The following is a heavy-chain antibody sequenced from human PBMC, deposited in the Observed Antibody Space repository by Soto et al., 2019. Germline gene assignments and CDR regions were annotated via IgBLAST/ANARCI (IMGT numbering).Heavy chain of an antibody. J-gene: IGHJ4*02. CDR2: IYYSGST. V-gene: IGHV4-39*01. CDR1: GGSISSSSYY. Sequence: SETLSLTCTVSGGSISSSSYYWGWIRQPPGKGLEWIGSIYYSGSTYYNPSLKSRVTISVDTPKNQFSLKLSSVTAADTAVYYCARQDGITIFGVADKYYLDYWGQGTLVTVSS. CDR3: ARQDGITIFGVADKYYLDY. D-gene: IGHD3-3*01.